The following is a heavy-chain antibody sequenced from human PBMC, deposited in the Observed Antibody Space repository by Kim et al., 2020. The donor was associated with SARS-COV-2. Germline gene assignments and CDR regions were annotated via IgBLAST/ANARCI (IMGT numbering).Heavy chain of an antibody. D-gene: IGHD6-13*01. V-gene: IGHV3-30-3*01. CDR1: GFTFSSYA. J-gene: IGHJ4*02. CDR2: ISYDGSNK. Sequence: GGSLRLSCAASGFTFSSYAMHWVRQAPGKGLEWVAVISYDGSNKYYADSVKGRFTISRDNSKNTLYLQMNSLRAEDTAVYYCASPAPSREQQLYFLQSPDYWGQGTLVTVSS. CDR3: ASPAPSREQQLYFLQSPDY.